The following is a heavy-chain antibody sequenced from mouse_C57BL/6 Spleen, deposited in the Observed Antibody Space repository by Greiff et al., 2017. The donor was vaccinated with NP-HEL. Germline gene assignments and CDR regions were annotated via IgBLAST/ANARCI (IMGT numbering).Heavy chain of an antibody. CDR2: INPNNGGT. CDR1: GYTFTDYN. J-gene: IGHJ3*01. V-gene: IGHV1-18*01. CDR3: ASGGVTPWFAY. D-gene: IGHD2-1*01. Sequence: EVQLQQSGPELVKPGASVKIPCKASGYTFTDYNMDWVKQSHGKSLEWIGDINPNNGGTIYNQKFKGKATLTVDKSSSTAYMELRSLTSEDTAVYYCASGGVTPWFAYWGQGTLVTVSA.